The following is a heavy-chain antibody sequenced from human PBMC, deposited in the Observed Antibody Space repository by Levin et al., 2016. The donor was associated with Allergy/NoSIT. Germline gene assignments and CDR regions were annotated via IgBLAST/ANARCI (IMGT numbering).Heavy chain of an antibody. Sequence: PGKGLEWIGYIYYSGSTYYNPSLKSRVTISVDTSKNQFSLKLSSVTAADTAVYYCARAEWDNAFDIWGQGTMVTVSS. D-gene: IGHD1-26*01. J-gene: IGHJ3*02. CDR2: IYYSGST. V-gene: IGHV4-31*02. CDR3: ARAEWDNAFDI.